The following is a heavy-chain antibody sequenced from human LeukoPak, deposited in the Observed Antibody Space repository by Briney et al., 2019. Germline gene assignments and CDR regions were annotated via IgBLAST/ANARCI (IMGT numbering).Heavy chain of an antibody. V-gene: IGHV3-30*18. CDR2: ISYDGSNK. D-gene: IGHD2-15*01. CDR1: GFTFSSYG. J-gene: IGHJ3*02. Sequence: PGGSLRLSCAASGFTFSSYGMHWVRQAPGKALECLAVISYDGSNKYYADSVKGRFTISRDNSKNTLYLQMNSLIAEDTAVYYCAKRQLKDIVVVVAATLGAFDIWGQGTMVTVSS. CDR3: AKRQLKDIVVVVAATLGAFDI.